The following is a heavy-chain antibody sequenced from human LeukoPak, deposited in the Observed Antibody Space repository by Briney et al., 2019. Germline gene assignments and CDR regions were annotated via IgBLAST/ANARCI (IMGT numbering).Heavy chain of an antibody. CDR1: GFTFSSYP. D-gene: IGHD1-20*01. Sequence: GGSLRLSCPASGFTFSSYPLNWFRQAPGKGLEWFSYISSSGSTIYYADSVKGRFTISRDNAKNSLYLQMNSLRAEDTAVYYCARVRDAYNYFDYWGQGTLVTVSS. CDR2: ISSSGSTI. V-gene: IGHV3-48*01. J-gene: IGHJ4*02. CDR3: ARVRDAYNYFDY.